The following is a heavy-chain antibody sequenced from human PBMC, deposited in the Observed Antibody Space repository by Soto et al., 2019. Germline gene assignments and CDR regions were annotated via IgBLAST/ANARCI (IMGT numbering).Heavy chain of an antibody. CDR3: VRDLGPQRQSGDYVKWFDP. CDR1: GFTFSGYS. Sequence: EVQLVESGGGLVKPGGSLRLSCAASGFTFSGYSMNWVRQAPGKGLEWVSSISSSSSYIYYADSVRGRFTISRDNAKNSLFLQMNSLRAEDTAVYYCVRDLGPQRQSGDYVKWFDPWGQGTLVTVSS. D-gene: IGHD4-17*01. V-gene: IGHV3-21*02. J-gene: IGHJ5*02. CDR2: ISSSSSYI.